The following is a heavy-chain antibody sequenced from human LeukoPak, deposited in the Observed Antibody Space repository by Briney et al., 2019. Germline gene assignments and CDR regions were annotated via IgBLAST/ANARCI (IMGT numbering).Heavy chain of an antibody. D-gene: IGHD3-10*01. Sequence: SETLSLTCAVYGGSFSGYYWSWIRQPPWKWLEWIGEINHSGSTNYNPSLKSRVTISVDTSKNQFSLKLSSVTAADTAVYYCARVRMVRGVIGLDYWGQGTLVTVSS. J-gene: IGHJ4*02. CDR2: INHSGST. V-gene: IGHV4-34*01. CDR1: GGSFSGYY. CDR3: ARVRMVRGVIGLDY.